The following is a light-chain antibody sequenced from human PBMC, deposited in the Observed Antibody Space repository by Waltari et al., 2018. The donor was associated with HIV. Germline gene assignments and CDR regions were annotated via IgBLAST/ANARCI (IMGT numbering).Light chain of an antibody. CDR2: DVS. CDR1: NTDVGGYNY. V-gene: IGLV2-14*03. CDR3: SSYTSSNTLV. J-gene: IGLJ2*01. Sequence: QSALTQPASVSGSPGQAITISGNGSNTDVGGYNYVSWYQQHPGKAPKLMIYDVSNRPSGVSNRFSGSKSGNTASLTISGLQTEDEADYYCSSYTSSNTLVFGGGTKLTVL.